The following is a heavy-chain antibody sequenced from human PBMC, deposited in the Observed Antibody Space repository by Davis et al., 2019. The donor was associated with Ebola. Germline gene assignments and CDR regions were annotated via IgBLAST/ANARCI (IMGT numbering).Heavy chain of an antibody. J-gene: IGHJ6*02. Sequence: SVQVSCKASGGTFSSYAISWVRQAPGQGLEWMGGIIPIFGTANYAQKFQGRVTITRDTSANTAYMELSSLRSEDTAVYYCARVCNYYYGLDVWGQGTTVTVSS. CDR2: IIPIFGTA. V-gene: IGHV1-69*05. CDR3: ARVCNYYYGLDV. CDR1: GGTFSSYA. D-gene: IGHD2-8*01.